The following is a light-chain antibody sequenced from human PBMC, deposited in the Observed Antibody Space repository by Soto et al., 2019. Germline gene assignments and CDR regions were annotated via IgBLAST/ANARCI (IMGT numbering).Light chain of an antibody. J-gene: IGKJ1*01. CDR2: DAF. Sequence: EIMLTQSASTLSLSKGGRATISWGASQSVGSSLIWFQQQPGQAPRLLIYDAFTRATGIPARFSASGYGTDFTLTIGSLEPEDFAVYYCQQRTYWPWTFGQGTKLDIK. CDR3: QQRTYWPWT. CDR1: QSVGSS. V-gene: IGKV3-11*01.